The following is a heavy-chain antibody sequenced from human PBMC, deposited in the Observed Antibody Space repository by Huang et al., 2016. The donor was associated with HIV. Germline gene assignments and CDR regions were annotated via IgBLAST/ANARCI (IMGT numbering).Heavy chain of an antibody. J-gene: IGHJ6*03. CDR3: ARGQGGYYYYYMDV. Sequence: QVQLQQWGAGLLRPSETLSLTCAVYGGSFRGYYGTWIRQPPGKGLEWIWEINHSQGTNYHPSLKSRVTISVDTSRNQFSLTLTSVTAADTAVYYCARGQGGYYYYYMDVWGKGTTVTVSS. CDR2: INHSQGT. V-gene: IGHV4-34*01. CDR1: GGSFRGYY.